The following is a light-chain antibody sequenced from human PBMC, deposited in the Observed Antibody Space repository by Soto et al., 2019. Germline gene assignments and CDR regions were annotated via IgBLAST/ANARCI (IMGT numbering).Light chain of an antibody. V-gene: IGKV3-20*01. CDR3: QQYSDSPPVT. CDR1: QSVSRDY. J-gene: IGKJ4*01. CDR2: RAS. Sequence: EIVLTQSPGTLSLSPGERATLSCRASQSVSRDYLAWYQQKPGQAPRLLIYRASYRDTGIPDRFSGSGSGTEFTLTISRLEPEDFALYYCQQYSDSPPVTFGGGNKVEIK.